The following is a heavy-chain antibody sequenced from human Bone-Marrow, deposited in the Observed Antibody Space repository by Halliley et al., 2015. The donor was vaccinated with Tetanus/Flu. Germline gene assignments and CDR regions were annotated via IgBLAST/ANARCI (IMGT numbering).Heavy chain of an antibody. CDR3: ARYSHGYGGIDY. J-gene: IGHJ4*02. Sequence: TLSLTCTVSGASITSYYWSWIRQPPGKGLEWIGYIYYRGSSNSNPSLKSRLTISVDTSKNQFSLRLSSVTAADTAVYYCARYSHGYGGIDYWGQGTLVPVSS. V-gene: IGHV4-59*01. CDR1: GASITSYY. CDR2: IYYRGSS. D-gene: IGHD5-18*01.